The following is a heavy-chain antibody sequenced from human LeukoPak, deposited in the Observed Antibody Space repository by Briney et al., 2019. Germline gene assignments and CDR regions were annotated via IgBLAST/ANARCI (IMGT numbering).Heavy chain of an antibody. D-gene: IGHD1-26*01. CDR1: GGSFSGYY. CDR2: INRSGST. Sequence: SETLSLTCAVYGGSFSGYYWSWIRQPPGKGLEWIGEINRSGSTNYNPSLKSRVTTSVDTSKNQFSLKLSSVTAADTAVYYCARGAPSSVGATTDFDFWGQGTLVTVSS. J-gene: IGHJ4*02. CDR3: ARGAPSSVGATTDFDF. V-gene: IGHV4-34*01.